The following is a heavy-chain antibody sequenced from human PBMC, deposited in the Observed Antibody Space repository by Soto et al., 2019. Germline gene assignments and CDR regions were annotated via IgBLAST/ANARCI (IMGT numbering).Heavy chain of an antibody. J-gene: IGHJ4*02. Sequence: ETLSLTCPVSGGSISSFYWSWIRQPAGKGLEWIGRIYSDGRNNYNPSLKSRVTMSVDTSKNQFSLRLSSVTAADTAMYYCARGSSRWDYWGQGTLVTVSS. CDR2: IYSDGRN. CDR1: GGSISSFY. D-gene: IGHD6-13*01. V-gene: IGHV4-4*07. CDR3: ARGSSRWDY.